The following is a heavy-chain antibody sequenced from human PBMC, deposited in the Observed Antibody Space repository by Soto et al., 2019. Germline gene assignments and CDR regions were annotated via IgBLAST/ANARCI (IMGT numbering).Heavy chain of an antibody. J-gene: IGHJ4*02. Sequence: QVQLQESGPGLVKPSQTLSLTCTVSGGSISSGGYYWSWIRQHPGKGLEWIGYIYYSGSTYYNPSLKSRVTISVDTSKSQVALKLSSVTAADTAVYYCARATDSSGWYRFDYWGQGTLVTVSS. CDR1: GGSISSGGYY. D-gene: IGHD6-19*01. V-gene: IGHV4-31*03. CDR2: IYYSGST. CDR3: ARATDSSGWYRFDY.